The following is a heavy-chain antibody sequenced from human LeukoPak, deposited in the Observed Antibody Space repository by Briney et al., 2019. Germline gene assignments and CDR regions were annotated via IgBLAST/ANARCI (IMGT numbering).Heavy chain of an antibody. V-gene: IGHV1-18*01. CDR3: ARDGSSSSFDY. J-gene: IGHJ4*02. Sequence: SVKVSCKASGGTFSSYAISWVRQAPGQGPEWMGWISAYNGNTNYAQKFQGRVTMTTHTSTSTAYMELRSLRSDDTAVYYCARDGSSSSFDYWGQGTLVTVSS. D-gene: IGHD6-6*01. CDR2: ISAYNGNT. CDR1: GGTFSSYA.